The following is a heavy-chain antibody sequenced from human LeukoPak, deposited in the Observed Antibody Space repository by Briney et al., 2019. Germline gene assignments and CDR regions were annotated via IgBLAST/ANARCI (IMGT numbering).Heavy chain of an antibody. V-gene: IGHV3-21*06. CDR2: ISSGSGYI. CDR3: TRDRSQGWDNSGYYPDAFNI. D-gene: IGHD3-22*01. J-gene: IGHJ3*02. Sequence: PGGSLRLSCAASEFSLTTYTMNWVRQAPGKGLEWISSISSGSGYIYYADSVKGRFTVSRDNARNSLYLQMNSLRAEDTAIYYCTRDRSQGWDNSGYYPDAFNIWGQGTMVTVSS. CDR1: EFSLTTYT.